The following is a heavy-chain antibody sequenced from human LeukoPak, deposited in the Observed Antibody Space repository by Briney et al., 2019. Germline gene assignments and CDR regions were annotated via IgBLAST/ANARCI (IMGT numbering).Heavy chain of an antibody. CDR2: INPNSGGT. CDR1: GYTFTGYY. D-gene: IGHD3-22*01. V-gene: IGHV1-2*06. CDR3: ATAGGSTNYYDSSGYSRPDY. J-gene: IGHJ4*02. Sequence: ASVKVSCKASGYTFTGYYMHWVRQAPGQGLEWVGRINPNSGGTNYAQKFQGRVTMTRDTSISTAYMELSRLRSDDTAVYYCATAGGSTNYYDSSGYSRPDYWGQGTLVTVSS.